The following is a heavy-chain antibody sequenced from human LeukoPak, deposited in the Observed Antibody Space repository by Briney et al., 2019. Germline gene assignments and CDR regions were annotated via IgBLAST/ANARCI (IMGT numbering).Heavy chain of an antibody. J-gene: IGHJ4*02. D-gene: IGHD3-22*01. CDR3: AKSNGYFEY. CDR1: GFTFSTYD. CDR2: ITSSGGRS. V-gene: IGHV3-23*01. Sequence: GGSLRLSCVASGFTFSTYDMNWVRQAPGKGLEWVSTITSSGGRSYYADSVKGRFTISRDNSKNTPYLQMNSLRVEDTAVYYCAKSNGYFEYWGQGTLVPVSS.